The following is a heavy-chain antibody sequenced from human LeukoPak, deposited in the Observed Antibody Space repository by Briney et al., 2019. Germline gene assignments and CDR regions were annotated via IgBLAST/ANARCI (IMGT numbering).Heavy chain of an antibody. CDR2: IKEDGSEK. CDR1: GFTFSRYW. J-gene: IGHJ4*02. D-gene: IGHD3-22*01. Sequence: GSLRLSCGASGFTFSRYWMSWVRQAPGKGLEWVANIKEDGSEKYHVDSLKGRFTISRDNAKNSLYLQMNSLIAEDTAVYYRARLGGDSNGYYFDYWGQGTLVTVSS. V-gene: IGHV3-7*01. CDR3: ARLGGDSNGYYFDY.